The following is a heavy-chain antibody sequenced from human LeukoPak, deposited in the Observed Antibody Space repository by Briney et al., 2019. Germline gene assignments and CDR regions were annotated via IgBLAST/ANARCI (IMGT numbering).Heavy chain of an antibody. CDR2: ISAYNGNT. CDR1: GYTFTSYG. V-gene: IGHV1-18*01. D-gene: IGHD2-2*01. J-gene: IGHJ4*02. CDR3: ARDDIAVPATIFDY. Sequence: GASVKVSCKASGYTFTSYGISWVRQAPGQGLEWMGWISAYNGNTNYAQKLQGRVTMTTDTSSSTAYMELRSLRSDDTAVYYCARDDIAVPATIFDYWGQGTLVTVSS.